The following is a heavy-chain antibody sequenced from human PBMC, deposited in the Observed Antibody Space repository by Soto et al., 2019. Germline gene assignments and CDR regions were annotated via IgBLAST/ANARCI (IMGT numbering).Heavy chain of an antibody. Sequence: GGSLRLSCAVSGFTFSTYTMNWVRQAPGKGLEWVSSISSSSSYIYYADSVKGRFTISRDNAKNSLYLQMNSLRAEDTAMYYCARGYSGYASSHDFWGQGALVTVSS. D-gene: IGHD5-12*01. J-gene: IGHJ4*02. V-gene: IGHV3-21*01. CDR3: ARGYSGYASSHDF. CDR2: ISSSSSYI. CDR1: GFTFSTYT.